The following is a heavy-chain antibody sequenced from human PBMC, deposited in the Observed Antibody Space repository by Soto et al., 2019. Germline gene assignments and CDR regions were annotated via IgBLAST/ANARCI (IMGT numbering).Heavy chain of an antibody. V-gene: IGHV2-70*11. CDR1: GFSLSTSGMC. Sequence: SGPTLVNPTQTLTLTCTFSGFSLSTSGMCVSWIRQPPGKALEWLARIDWDDDKYYSTSLKTRLTISKDTSKNQVLLTMTNMEPVDTATNYCARIQQNCDNLTGYYYCYYGRDVWGKGTTVTVSS. D-gene: IGHD3-9*01. J-gene: IGHJ6*04. CDR3: ARIQQNCDNLTGYYYCYYGRDV. CDR2: IDWDDDK.